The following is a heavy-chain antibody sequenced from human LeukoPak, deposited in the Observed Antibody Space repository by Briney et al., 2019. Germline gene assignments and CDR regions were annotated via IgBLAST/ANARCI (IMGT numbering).Heavy chain of an antibody. CDR3: ARSPGVMHYDFWTRTGSFWFDP. CDR2: INHSGST. CDR1: GGSFSGYY. J-gene: IGHJ5*02. V-gene: IGHV4-34*01. D-gene: IGHD3-3*01. Sequence: SETLSLTCAVYGGSFSGYYWSWIRQPPGKGLEWIGEINHSGSTNYNPSLKSRVTISVDTSKNQFSLKLSSVTAADTAVYYCARSPGVMHYDFWTRTGSFWFDPWGQGTLVTVSS.